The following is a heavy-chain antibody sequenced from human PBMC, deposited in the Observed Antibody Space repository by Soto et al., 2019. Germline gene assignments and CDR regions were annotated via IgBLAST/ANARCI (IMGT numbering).Heavy chain of an antibody. Sequence: GGSLRLSCAASGFTFSSYAMSWVRQAPGKGLEWVSAISGSGGSTYYADSVKGRFTISRDNSKNTLYLQMNSLRAEDTAVYYCAKGPPSFGLLWFGGNPGGAFDIWGQGTMVTVSS. V-gene: IGHV3-23*01. CDR1: GFTFSSYA. J-gene: IGHJ3*02. CDR3: AKGPPSFGLLWFGGNPGGAFDI. CDR2: ISGSGGST. D-gene: IGHD3-10*01.